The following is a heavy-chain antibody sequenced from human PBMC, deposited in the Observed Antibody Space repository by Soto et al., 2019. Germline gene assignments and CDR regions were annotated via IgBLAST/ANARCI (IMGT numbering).Heavy chain of an antibody. Sequence: QVQLVQSGAEVKKPGTSVKVSCKASGGTFSSYAISWVRQAPGQGLEWMGGINPIFGKANYAQKFQGRVKITQDEPTSTAHMELSSLRSEDTGVYDCARAPYEYQLLSPGYYYCGMDVWGQGTTVTASS. CDR3: ARAPYEYQLLSPGYYYCGMDV. D-gene: IGHD2-2*01. CDR1: GGTFSSYA. J-gene: IGHJ6*02. CDR2: INPIFGKA. V-gene: IGHV1-69*05.